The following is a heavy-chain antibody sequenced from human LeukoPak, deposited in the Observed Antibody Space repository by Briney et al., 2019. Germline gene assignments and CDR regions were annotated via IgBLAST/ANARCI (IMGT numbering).Heavy chain of an antibody. CDR2: ISYDGSNK. J-gene: IGHJ4*02. D-gene: IGHD6-19*01. Sequence: PGKSLRLSCAASGFTFITYGMHWVRQAPGKGLEWVAVISYDGSNKYYADSVNDRFTISRDNFKNTLYLQMDSLRAGDTAVYYCAKGGDQWLVWSNYDQWGQGTLVTVSS. CDR1: GFTFITYG. V-gene: IGHV3-30*18. CDR3: AKGGDQWLVWSNYDQ.